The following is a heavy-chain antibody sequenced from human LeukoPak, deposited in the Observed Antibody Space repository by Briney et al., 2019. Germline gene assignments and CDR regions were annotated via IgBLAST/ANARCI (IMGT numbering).Heavy chain of an antibody. CDR2: IYHSGST. CDR3: ARGTDYGILTDSFDY. Sequence: SETLSLTCAVSGDSISSSYWWSWVRQSPRTGLEWIGEIYHSGSTKYKPSLKSRVTISVDKSKNQFSLKLSSVTAADTAVYYCARGTDYGILTDSFDYWGQGTLVTVSS. V-gene: IGHV4-4*02. J-gene: IGHJ4*02. D-gene: IGHD3-9*01. CDR1: GDSISSSYW.